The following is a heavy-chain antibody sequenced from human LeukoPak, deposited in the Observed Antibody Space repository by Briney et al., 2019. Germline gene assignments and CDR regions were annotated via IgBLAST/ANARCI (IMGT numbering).Heavy chain of an antibody. CDR3: AKCGYSSGWPLDY. D-gene: IGHD6-19*01. Sequence: GGSLRLPCAASGFTFSSYGMHWVRQAPGKGLEWVAVISYDGSNKYYADSVKGRFTISRDNSKNTLYLQMNSLRAEDTAVYYCAKCGYSSGWPLDYWGQGTLVTVSS. CDR1: GFTFSSYG. CDR2: ISYDGSNK. V-gene: IGHV3-30*18. J-gene: IGHJ4*02.